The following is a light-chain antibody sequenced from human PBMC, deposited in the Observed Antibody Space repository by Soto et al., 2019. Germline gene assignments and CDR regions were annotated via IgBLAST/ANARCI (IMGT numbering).Light chain of an antibody. CDR3: QQYRTWPLT. CDR1: QSISSY. J-gene: IGKJ4*01. V-gene: IGKV1-39*01. CDR2: AAS. Sequence: DIQMTQSPSSLSASVGDRVTITCRASQSISSYLNWYQQKPGKAPKLLIYAASSLQSGVPSRFSGSGSGTDYTLTISSLEPEDCAIYCCQQYRTWPLTFGGGTKVDIK.